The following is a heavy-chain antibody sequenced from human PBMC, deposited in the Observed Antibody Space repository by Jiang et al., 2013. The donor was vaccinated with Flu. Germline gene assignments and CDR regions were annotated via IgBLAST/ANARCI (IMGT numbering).Heavy chain of an antibody. CDR1: IHLQRLR. V-gene: IGHV3-30-3*01. CDR2: MSSNGFTK. Sequence: QLVESGGGVVQPGRSPETLLCSLWIHLQRLRMHWVRQAPGKGPEWVALMSSNGFTKYYADSVKGRFIISRDTSKNTLDLQMDSLRVEDTAVYYCARDKERNLIHYFDPWGRGTLVTVSS. D-gene: IGHD3-16*01. J-gene: IGHJ5*02. CDR3: ARDKERNLIHYFDP.